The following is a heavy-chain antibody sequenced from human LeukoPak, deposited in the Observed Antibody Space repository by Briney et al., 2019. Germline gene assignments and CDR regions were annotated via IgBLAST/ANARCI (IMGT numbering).Heavy chain of an antibody. CDR3: ARDHWGIVENGYDYFYYDMDV. D-gene: IGHD7-27*01. CDR1: GGSFSTSG. V-gene: IGHV1-69*05. J-gene: IGHJ6*02. Sequence: ASVKVSCKASGGSFSTSGFSWVRQAPGQGLEWMGGVIPIYGTPSYAQKFQGRVTITTDESTSTAYMELSSPRSEDTAVYYCARDHWGIVENGYDYFYYDMDVWGQGTTVTVSS. CDR2: VIPIYGTP.